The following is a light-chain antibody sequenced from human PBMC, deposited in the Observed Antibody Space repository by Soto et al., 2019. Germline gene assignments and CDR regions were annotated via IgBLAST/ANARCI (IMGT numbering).Light chain of an antibody. Sequence: QSSLTQPPSASGSPGQSVTIACTGTSSDVGKYDYVSWFQHHPGKAPKLIIYEVSKRPSGVPDRFSGSKSGSTASLTVSGLQTEDEADYYCNSYVAGSHVLGTGTKVTVL. J-gene: IGLJ1*01. CDR3: NSYVAGSHV. V-gene: IGLV2-8*01. CDR2: EVS. CDR1: SSDVGKYDY.